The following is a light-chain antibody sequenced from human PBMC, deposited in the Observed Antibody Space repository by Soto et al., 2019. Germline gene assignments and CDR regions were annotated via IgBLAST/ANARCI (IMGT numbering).Light chain of an antibody. CDR3: RSYAGSATYV. V-gene: IGLV2-23*01. Sequence: QSVLTQPASVSGSPGQSITISCTGTSSDVGRYNLVSWYQQHPDKAPKLIIYEAFKGPSGVSDRFSGSKSGNTAFLIISGLQAEDEAEYYCRSYAGSATYVFGTGTKVTVL. CDR1: SSDVGRYNL. CDR2: EAF. J-gene: IGLJ1*01.